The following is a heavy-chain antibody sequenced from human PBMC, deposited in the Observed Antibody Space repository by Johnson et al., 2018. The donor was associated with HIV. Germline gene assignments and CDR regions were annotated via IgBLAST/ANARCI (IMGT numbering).Heavy chain of an antibody. CDR3: ARCYDSSAYYYVGAFDI. V-gene: IGHV3-30*03. CDR1: GFTFSSYW. D-gene: IGHD3-22*01. Sequence: QVQLVESGGGLVQPGGSLRLSCAASGFTFSSYWMHWVRQAPGKGLVWVAVISYDGSTEYYADSVKGRFTISRDNSKNTLYLQMNSLRAEDTAVYYCARCYDSSAYYYVGAFDIWGQGTMVTVSS. CDR2: ISYDGSTE. J-gene: IGHJ3*02.